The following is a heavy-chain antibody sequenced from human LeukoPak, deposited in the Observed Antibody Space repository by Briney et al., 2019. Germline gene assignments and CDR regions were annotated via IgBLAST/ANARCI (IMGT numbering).Heavy chain of an antibody. J-gene: IGHJ4*02. Sequence: SETLSLTCTVSGGSMSSGRHYWSWIRQPAGKGLEWIGRIYTSGSTNYNPSLKSRVTISLDTSKNQFSLKLSSVTAADTAMYYCARVSRGNSVGGDYWGQGTLVTVSS. CDR3: ARVSRGNSVGGDY. V-gene: IGHV4-61*02. D-gene: IGHD4-23*01. CDR2: IYTSGST. CDR1: GGSMSSGRHY.